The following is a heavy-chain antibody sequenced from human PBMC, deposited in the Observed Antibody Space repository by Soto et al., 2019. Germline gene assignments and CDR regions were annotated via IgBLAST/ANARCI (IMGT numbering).Heavy chain of an antibody. J-gene: IGHJ5*02. D-gene: IGHD5-12*01. Sequence: PSETLSLTCTVSGGSISSSSYYWGWIRQPPGKGLEWIGSIYYSGSTYYNPSLKSRVTISVDTSKNQFSLKLSSVTAADTAVYYCARRRVANWFDPWGQGTLVTVS. CDR3: ARRRVANWFDP. CDR1: GGSISSSSYY. CDR2: IYYSGST. V-gene: IGHV4-39*01.